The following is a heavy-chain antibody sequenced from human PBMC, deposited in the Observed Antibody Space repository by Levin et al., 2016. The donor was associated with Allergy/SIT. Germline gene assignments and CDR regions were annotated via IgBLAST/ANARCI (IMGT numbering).Heavy chain of an antibody. Sequence: GESLKISCAASGFTINNRYNMHWVRQAPGKGLEWIALLSYDGSNKYYTDSVKGRFTISRDNSKNTLYLEMSSLRPEDTAVYFCARGVRGMDVWGQGTAVTVSS. V-gene: IGHV3-30*04. CDR2: LSYDGSNK. CDR1: GFTINNRYN. CDR3: ARGVRGMDV. J-gene: IGHJ6*02.